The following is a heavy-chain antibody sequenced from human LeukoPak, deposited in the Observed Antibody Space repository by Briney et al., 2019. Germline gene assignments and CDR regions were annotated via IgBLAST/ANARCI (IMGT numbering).Heavy chain of an antibody. CDR3: ASIVGGSRFDP. CDR1: GGFIRSYY. V-gene: IGHV4-59*01. D-gene: IGHD1-26*01. J-gene: IGHJ5*02. CDR2: IYYTGST. Sequence: PSETLSLTCTVSGGFIRSYYWSWIRRPPGKGLQWIGFIYYTGSTHYNPSLKSGVTISVDTSKNQFSLKLSSVTAADTAVYYCASIVGGSRFDPWGQGILVTVSS.